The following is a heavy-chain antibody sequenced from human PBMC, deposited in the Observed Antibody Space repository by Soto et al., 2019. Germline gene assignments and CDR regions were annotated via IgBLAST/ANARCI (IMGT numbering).Heavy chain of an antibody. D-gene: IGHD1-26*01. CDR1: GYSFTCYY. CDR3: TATTHWSP. J-gene: IGHJ5*02. Sequence: GXSVKVSCKASGYSFTCYYMHWVRQAPGQGLEWMGWINPNSGGTDYSKKFQGRVTMTRDTSITTGYMELSRLRSDDTAVYYCTATTHWSPWGQGTLVTVSS. V-gene: IGHV1-2*02. CDR2: INPNSGGT.